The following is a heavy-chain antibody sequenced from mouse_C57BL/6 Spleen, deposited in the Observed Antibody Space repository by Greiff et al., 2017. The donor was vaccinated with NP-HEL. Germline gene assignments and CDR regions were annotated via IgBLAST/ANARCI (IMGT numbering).Heavy chain of an antibody. CDR3: TRELDYGSSYVGYAMDY. CDR2: IYPGNSDT. V-gene: IGHV1-5*01. CDR1: GYTFTSYW. Sequence: EVQLQQSGTVLARPGASVKMSCKTSGYTFTSYWMHWVKQRPGQGLEWIGAIYPGNSDTSYNQKFKGKAKLTAVTSASTAYMELSSLTNEDSAVYYCTRELDYGSSYVGYAMDYWGQGTSVTVSS. D-gene: IGHD1-1*01. J-gene: IGHJ4*01.